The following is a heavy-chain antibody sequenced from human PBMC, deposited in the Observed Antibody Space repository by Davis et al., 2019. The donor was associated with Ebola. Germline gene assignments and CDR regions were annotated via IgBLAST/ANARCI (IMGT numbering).Heavy chain of an antibody. CDR3: ARGVRRFLEWSSWYYMDV. CDR1: GFTLSSYA. D-gene: IGHD3-3*01. V-gene: IGHV3-64*02. Sequence: GESLKISCAASGFTLSSYAMHWVRQAPGKGLEYVSAISSNGGSTYYADSVKGRFTISRDNSKNTLYLQMGSLRAEDMAVYYCARGVRRFLEWSSWYYMDVWGKGTTVTVSS. CDR2: ISSNGGST. J-gene: IGHJ6*03.